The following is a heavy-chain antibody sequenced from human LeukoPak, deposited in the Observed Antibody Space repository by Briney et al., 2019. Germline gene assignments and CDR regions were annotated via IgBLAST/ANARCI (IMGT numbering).Heavy chain of an antibody. V-gene: IGHV1-2*02. J-gene: IGHJ4*02. CDR3: ARGGYCTSTSCYAGGFDY. D-gene: IGHD2-2*01. CDR2: INPNSGGT. Sequence: GASVKVSCKASGYTFTDYYLHWVRQAPGQGLEWMGWINPNSGGTNYALKFQGRVTMARDTSISTAYMELSSLRSDDTAVYYCARGGYCTSTSCYAGGFDYWGQGTLVTVSS. CDR1: GYTFTDYY.